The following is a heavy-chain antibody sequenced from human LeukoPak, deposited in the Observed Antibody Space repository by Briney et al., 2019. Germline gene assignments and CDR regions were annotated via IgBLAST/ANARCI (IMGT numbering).Heavy chain of an antibody. CDR2: ISSNGGST. J-gene: IGHJ5*02. CDR1: GFTFSSYA. Sequence: GGSLRLSRAASGFTFSSYAMHWVRQAPGKGLEYVSAISSNGGSTYYANSVKGRFTISRDNSKNTLYLQMGSLRAEDMAVYYCARGASDILTVPGYWFDPWGQGTLVTVSS. CDR3: ARGASDILTVPGYWFDP. V-gene: IGHV3-64*01. D-gene: IGHD3-9*01.